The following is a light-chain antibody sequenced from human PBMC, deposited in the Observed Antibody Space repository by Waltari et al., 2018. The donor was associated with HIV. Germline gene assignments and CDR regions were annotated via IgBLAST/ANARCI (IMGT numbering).Light chain of an antibody. Sequence: QSALTQPAYVSGSPGQSITISCTGTRSDVGDYNFVAWYQQHPDNAPKLIIFDVSDRPSGVSTRFSGSKSGNTASLTISGLQTEDEADYYCCSYSLTRTLVFGSGTKVTVL. CDR2: DVS. V-gene: IGLV2-14*03. CDR1: RSDVGDYNF. CDR3: CSYSLTRTLV. J-gene: IGLJ1*01.